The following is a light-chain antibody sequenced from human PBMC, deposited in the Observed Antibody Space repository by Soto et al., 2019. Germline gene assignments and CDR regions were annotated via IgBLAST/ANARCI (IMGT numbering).Light chain of an antibody. CDR1: QIISSRY. CDR3: QQYVTSPLT. CDR2: NAS. J-gene: IGKJ4*01. Sequence: EIVLTQSPGTLSLSPGERATLSCRASQIISSRYLAWYQQKPGQAPRLLIYNASSRATGIPDRFGGSGSGTDFTLTISRLEPEDFAVYYCQQYVTSPLTFGGGTKVEIK. V-gene: IGKV3-20*01.